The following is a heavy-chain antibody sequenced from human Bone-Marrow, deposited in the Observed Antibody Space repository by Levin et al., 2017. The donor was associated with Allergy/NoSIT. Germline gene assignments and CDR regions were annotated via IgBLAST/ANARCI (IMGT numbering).Heavy chain of an antibody. CDR2: INPNSGYT. Sequence: GESLKISCETSGYTFTDYFIHWVRQAPGRGLEWMGRINPNSGYTYYAERFQGRVTLTRDTSISTAYMELSSLKSDDTAVYYCAREAGFCDYWGQGALITVSS. J-gene: IGHJ4*02. D-gene: IGHD6-19*01. CDR3: AREAGFCDY. CDR1: GYTFTDYF. V-gene: IGHV1-2*06.